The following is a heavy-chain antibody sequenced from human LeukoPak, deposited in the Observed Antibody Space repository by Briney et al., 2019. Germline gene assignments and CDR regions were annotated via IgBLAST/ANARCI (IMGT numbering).Heavy chain of an antibody. J-gene: IGHJ3*02. CDR1: GGTFSSYA. CDR3: ARVSGVAIEREGAFDI. D-gene: IGHD3-10*01. Sequence: SVKVSCKASGGTFSSYAISWVRQAPGQGLEWMGGIIPIFGTANYAQKFQGRVTITTDESTSTAYMELSSLRSEDTAVYYCARVSGVAIEREGAFDIWGQGTMVTVSS. CDR2: IIPIFGTA. V-gene: IGHV1-69*05.